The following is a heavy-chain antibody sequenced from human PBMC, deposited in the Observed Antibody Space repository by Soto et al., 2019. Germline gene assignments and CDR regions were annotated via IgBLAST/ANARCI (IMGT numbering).Heavy chain of an antibody. Sequence: QVQLVQSGAEVKQPGSSVKVSCKASGGTFSSYTISWVRQAPGQVLELMGRIIPILGIANYAQKLQGRVTVFAVKSTSTAYMELSRLRSYDTAAHYCSRAPYYYGSGSYYIVMGSWGQVSLVTVSS. CDR2: IIPILGIA. V-gene: IGHV1-69*02. CDR1: GGTFSSYT. D-gene: IGHD3-10*01. CDR3: SRAPYYYGSGSYYIVMGS. J-gene: IGHJ5*02.